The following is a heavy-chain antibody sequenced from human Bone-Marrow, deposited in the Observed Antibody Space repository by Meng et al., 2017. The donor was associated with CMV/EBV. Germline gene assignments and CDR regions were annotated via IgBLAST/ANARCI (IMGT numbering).Heavy chain of an antibody. V-gene: IGHV4-39*07. CDR3: ARAHADSYFLHGMDV. Sequence: GSLRLSCTVSGGSISSSSYYWGWIRQPPGKGLEWIGNIYYSGSTYYNPSLKSRVTISVDTSKNQFSLKLSSVTAADTAVYYCARAHADSYFLHGMDVWGQGTTITVSS. D-gene: IGHD4-17*01. CDR2: IYYSGST. CDR1: GGSISSSSYY. J-gene: IGHJ6*02.